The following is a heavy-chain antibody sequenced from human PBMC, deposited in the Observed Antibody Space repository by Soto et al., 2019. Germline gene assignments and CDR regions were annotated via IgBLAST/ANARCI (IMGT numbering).Heavy chain of an antibody. CDR3: ARDLEDSSSSHYYYYGMDV. CDR2: ISYDGRNK. J-gene: IGHJ6*02. D-gene: IGHD6-6*01. V-gene: IGHV3-30*04. Sequence: QVQLVESGGGVVQPGRSLRLSCAASGFTFGSYAMHRVRQAPGKGLEWVAVISYDGRNKYYADSVKGRFTISRDNSKNTLYLQMNSLRAEDTAVYYCARDLEDSSSSHYYYYGMDVWGQGTTVTVSS. CDR1: GFTFGSYA.